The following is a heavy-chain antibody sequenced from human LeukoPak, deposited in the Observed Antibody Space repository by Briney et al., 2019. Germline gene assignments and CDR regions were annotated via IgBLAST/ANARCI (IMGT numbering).Heavy chain of an antibody. CDR1: GGSISSYY. J-gene: IGHJ5*02. CDR3: ARDAAPYYYASGIFRKNNWFDP. CDR2: IYYSGST. Sequence: SETLSPTCTVSGGSISSYYWSWIRQPPGKGLEWIGYIYYSGSTNYNPSLKSRVTISVDTSKNQFSLRLSSVTAADTAVYYCARDAAPYYYASGIFRKNNWFDPWGQGTLVTVSS. D-gene: IGHD3-10*01. V-gene: IGHV4-59*12.